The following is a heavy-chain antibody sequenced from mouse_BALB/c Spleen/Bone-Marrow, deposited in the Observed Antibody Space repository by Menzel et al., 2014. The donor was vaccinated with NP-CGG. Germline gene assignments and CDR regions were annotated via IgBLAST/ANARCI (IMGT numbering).Heavy chain of an antibody. CDR2: ISSGSSTI. V-gene: IGHV5-17*02. J-gene: IGHJ3*01. Sequence: EVKLMESGGGLVRPGGSRKLSCAASGFTFSSFGMHWVRQAPEKGLEWVAYISSGSSTIYYADTVKGRFTISRDNPKNTLFLQMTSLRSEDTAMYYCARGGNYAWFAYWGQGTLVTVSA. D-gene: IGHD2-1*01. CDR3: ARGGNYAWFAY. CDR1: GFTFSSFG.